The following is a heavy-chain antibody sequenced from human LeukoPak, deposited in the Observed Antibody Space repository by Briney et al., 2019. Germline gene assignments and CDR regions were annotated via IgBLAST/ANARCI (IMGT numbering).Heavy chain of an antibody. CDR2: FSGSGGST. V-gene: IGHV3-23*01. CDR1: GFTFNTYA. J-gene: IGHJ4*02. CDR3: ARSGYNRFDY. Sequence: GGSLRLSCAASGFTFNTYAMSWVRQAPGKGLEWVSSFSGSGGSTYYADSVKGHFTISRDNSKSTLYLQMNSLRAEDTAIYYCARSGYNRFDYWGQGTLVTVSS. D-gene: IGHD5-24*01.